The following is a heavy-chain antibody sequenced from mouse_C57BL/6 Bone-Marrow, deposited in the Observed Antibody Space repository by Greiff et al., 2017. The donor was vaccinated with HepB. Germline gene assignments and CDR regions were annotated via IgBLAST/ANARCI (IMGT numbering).Heavy chain of an antibody. CDR3: ARDDGYYWYFDV. J-gene: IGHJ1*03. V-gene: IGHV5-4*01. CDR2: ISDGGSYT. CDR1: GFTFSSYA. D-gene: IGHD2-3*01. Sequence: EVKLEESGGGLVKPGGSLKLSCAASGFTFSSYAMSWVRQTPEKRLEWVATISDGGSYTYYPDNVKGRFTISRDNAKNNLDLQMSHLKSEDTAMYYCARDDGYYWYFDVWGTGTTVTVYS.